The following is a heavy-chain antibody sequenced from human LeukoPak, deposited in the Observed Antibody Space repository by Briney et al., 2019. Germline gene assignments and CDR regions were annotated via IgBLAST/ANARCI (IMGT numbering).Heavy chain of an antibody. D-gene: IGHD5-18*01. J-gene: IGHJ6*03. V-gene: IGHV5-51*01. CDR2: IYPGDSDT. CDR1: GYSFTSYW. CDR3: ARRAAKSGYSYGAYYYYMDV. Sequence: GESLEISCKGSGYSFTSYWIGWVRQMPGKGLEWMGIIYPGDSDTRYSPSFQGQVTISADKSISTAYLQWSSLKASDTAMYYCARRAAKSGYSYGAYYYYMDVWGKGTTVTVSS.